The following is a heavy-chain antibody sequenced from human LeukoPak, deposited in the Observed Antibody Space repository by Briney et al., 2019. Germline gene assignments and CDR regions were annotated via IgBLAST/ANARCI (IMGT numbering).Heavy chain of an antibody. J-gene: IGHJ4*02. CDR3: AKALYSSGWYANDY. V-gene: IGHV3-9*01. D-gene: IGHD6-19*01. CDR2: ISWNSGSI. Sequence: GGSLRLSCAASGFTFDDYAMHWVRQAPGKGLEWVSGISWNSGSIGYADSVKGRFTISRDNAKNSLYLQMNSLRAEDTALYYCAKALYSSGWYANDYWGQGTLVTVSS. CDR1: GFTFDDYA.